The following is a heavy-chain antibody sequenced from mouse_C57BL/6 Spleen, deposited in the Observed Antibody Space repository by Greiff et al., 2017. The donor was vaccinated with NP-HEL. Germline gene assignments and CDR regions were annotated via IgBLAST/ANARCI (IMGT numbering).Heavy chain of an antibody. CDR2: IDPETGGT. V-gene: IGHV1-15*01. D-gene: IGHD2-3*01. Sequence: VKLQESGAELVRPGASVTLSCKASGYTFTDYEMHWVKQTPVHGLEWIGAIDPETGGTAYNQKFKGKAILTADKSSSTAYMELRSLTSEDSAVYYCTRLRDDGYYGYWGQGTTLTVSS. CDR3: TRLRDDGYYGY. CDR1: GYTFTDYE. J-gene: IGHJ2*01.